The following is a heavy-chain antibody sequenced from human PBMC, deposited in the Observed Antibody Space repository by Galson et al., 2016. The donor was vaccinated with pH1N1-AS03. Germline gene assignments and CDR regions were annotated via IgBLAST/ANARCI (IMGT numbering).Heavy chain of an antibody. CDR2: LVPIFRTA. CDR3: AREGRFLDWDNYAMDV. J-gene: IGHJ6*02. D-gene: IGHD3/OR15-3a*01. V-gene: IGHV1-69*01. Sequence: APGQGLEWMGGLVPIFRTANYAQKFQGRVTVTADDSADESTSTAYMELSNLRAEDTGVYYCAREGRFLDWDNYAMDVWGQGTTVIVSS.